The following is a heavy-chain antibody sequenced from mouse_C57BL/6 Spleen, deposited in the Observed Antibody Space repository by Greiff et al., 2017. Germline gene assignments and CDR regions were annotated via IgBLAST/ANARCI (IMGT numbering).Heavy chain of an antibody. CDR1: GFTFSSYA. D-gene: IGHD1-1*02. CDR3: TRLIWSYYAMDY. V-gene: IGHV5S21*01. CDR2: ISSGGDYI. Sequence: VQGVESGEGLVKPGGSLKLSCAASGFTFSSYAMSWVRQTPEKRLEWVAYISSGGDYIYYADTVKGRFTISRDNARNTLYLQMSSLKSEDTAMYYCTRLIWSYYAMDYWGQGTSVTVSS. J-gene: IGHJ4*01.